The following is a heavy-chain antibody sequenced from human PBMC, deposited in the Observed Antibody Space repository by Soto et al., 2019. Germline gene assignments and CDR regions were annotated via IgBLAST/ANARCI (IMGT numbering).Heavy chain of an antibody. D-gene: IGHD5-12*01. V-gene: IGHV1-2*02. J-gene: IGHJ4*02. CDR1: GYTFIDSY. Sequence: GASVKVSCKASGYTFIDSYIHWVRQAPGQGFEWMGWVNPYGGTTHSAQKFEGRVTMTRDTSISTAYMELTGLKYDDTAVYYCARDLGGYDLYGPDSWGQGTLVTVSS. CDR2: VNPYGGTT. CDR3: ARDLGGYDLYGPDS.